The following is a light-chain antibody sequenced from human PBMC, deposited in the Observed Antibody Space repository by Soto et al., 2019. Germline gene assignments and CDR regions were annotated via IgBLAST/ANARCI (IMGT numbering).Light chain of an antibody. CDR2: GAS. J-gene: IGKJ2*01. Sequence: DMVLTQAPGTLSLSPGDRATLSCRASLKCSSKSLTWYQQNPGQAPRLLIYGASSRATGIPARFSGSGSGTDFTLTVSRLEPEDFAVYYCQQYGTAPPRYTFGQGNKLEIK. CDR3: QQYGTAPPRYT. CDR1: LKCSSKS. V-gene: IGKV3-20*01.